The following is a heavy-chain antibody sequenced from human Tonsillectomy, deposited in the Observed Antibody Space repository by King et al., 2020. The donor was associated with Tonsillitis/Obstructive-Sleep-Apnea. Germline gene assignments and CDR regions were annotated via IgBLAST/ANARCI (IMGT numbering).Heavy chain of an antibody. J-gene: IGHJ3*02. CDR3: AKAHEYLLRDCAFDI. Sequence: VQLVESGGGVVQPGRSLRLSCAASGFTFRSYGMHWVRQAPGKGLEWVAVISYDGSYTYYADSVKGRFTISRDNSKNTLYVQMNNLRAEDTAVYYCAKAHEYLLRDCAFDIWGQGTMVTVSS. CDR2: ISYDGSYT. D-gene: IGHD3/OR15-3a*01. V-gene: IGHV3-30*18. CDR1: GFTFRSYG.